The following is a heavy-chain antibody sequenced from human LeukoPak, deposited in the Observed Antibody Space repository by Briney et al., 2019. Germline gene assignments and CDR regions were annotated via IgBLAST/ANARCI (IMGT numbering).Heavy chain of an antibody. J-gene: IGHJ6*03. CDR2: TSAYNGNT. D-gene: IGHD3-3*01. CDR3: ARCWAYYDFWSGYYGDYYMDV. V-gene: IGHV1-18*01. Sequence: ASVKVSCKASGYTFTSYGISWVRQAPGQGLEWMGWTSAYNGNTNYAQKLQGRVTMTTDTSTSTAYMELRSLRSDDTAVYYCARCWAYYDFWSGYYGDYYMDVWGKGTTVTVSS. CDR1: GYTFTSYG.